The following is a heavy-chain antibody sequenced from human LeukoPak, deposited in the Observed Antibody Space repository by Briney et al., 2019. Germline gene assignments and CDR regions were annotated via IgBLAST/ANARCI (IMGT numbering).Heavy chain of an antibody. D-gene: IGHD3-22*01. V-gene: IGHV3-48*01. Sequence: PGGSLRLSCAASGFTFSSYSMNWVRQAPGKGLQWVSYISSSSATIYYADSVKGRFTISRDNAKNSLSLQMNSLRAEDTAVYYCARDSHKFDSSGYYPDAFDIWGQGTMVTVSS. J-gene: IGHJ3*02. CDR3: ARDSHKFDSSGYYPDAFDI. CDR2: ISSSSATI. CDR1: GFTFSSYS.